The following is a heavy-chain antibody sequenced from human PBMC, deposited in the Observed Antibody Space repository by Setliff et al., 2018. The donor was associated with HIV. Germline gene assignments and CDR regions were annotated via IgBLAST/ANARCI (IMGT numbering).Heavy chain of an antibody. CDR1: GGSISNGNYY. J-gene: IGHJ4*02. CDR3: VHSLLGAPMVDY. CDR2: GVNSGRS. V-gene: IGHV4-39*02. D-gene: IGHD3-16*01. Sequence: SETLSLTCTVSGGSISNGNYYWAWIRQSPGKGLEWIGSGVNSGRSYYNPSLKSRVTVSVDTSTNHLSLRLTSVTAADTAVYYCVHSLLGAPMVDYWGQGTLVTVSS.